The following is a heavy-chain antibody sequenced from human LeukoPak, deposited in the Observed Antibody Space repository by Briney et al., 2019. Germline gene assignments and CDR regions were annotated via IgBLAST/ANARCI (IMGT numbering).Heavy chain of an antibody. CDR1: GFTFSSYW. V-gene: IGHV3-7*01. J-gene: IGHJ4*02. D-gene: IGHD6-13*01. CDR3: ARGDPERIAAAGYFDY. Sequence: GGSLRLSCAASGFTFSSYWMSWVRQALGKGLEWVANIKQDGSEKYYVDSVKGRFTIPRDNAKNSLYLQMNSLRAEDTAVYYCARGDPERIAAAGYFDYWGQGTLVTVSS. CDR2: IKQDGSEK.